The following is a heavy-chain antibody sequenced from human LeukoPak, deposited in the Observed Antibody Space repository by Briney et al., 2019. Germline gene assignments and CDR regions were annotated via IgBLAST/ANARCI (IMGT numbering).Heavy chain of an antibody. J-gene: IGHJ3*02. CDR1: GFTVGNNY. D-gene: IGHD2-8*02. CDR3: ARASEGYCTGGVCYTGHNGFDI. Sequence: PGGSLRLSCAASGFTVGNNYMNWVRQAPGKGLEWVSSISSSSSYIYYADSVKGRFTISRDNAKNSLYLQMNSLRAEDTAVYYCARASEGYCTGGVCYTGHNGFDIWGQGTMVTVSS. CDR2: ISSSSSYI. V-gene: IGHV3-21*01.